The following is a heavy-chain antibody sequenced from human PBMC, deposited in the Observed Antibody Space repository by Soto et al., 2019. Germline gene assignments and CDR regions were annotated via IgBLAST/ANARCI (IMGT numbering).Heavy chain of an antibody. CDR1: GGSISSYY. J-gene: IGHJ5*02. Sequence: SETLSLTCTVSGGSISSYYWSWIRQPPGKGLKWSGYIYYSGSTNYNPSLKSRVTISVDTSKNQFSLKLSSVTAADTAVYYCLQGKNWFDPWGQGTLVTVSS. CDR2: IYYSGST. D-gene: IGHD6-13*01. V-gene: IGHV4-59*01. CDR3: LQGKNWFDP.